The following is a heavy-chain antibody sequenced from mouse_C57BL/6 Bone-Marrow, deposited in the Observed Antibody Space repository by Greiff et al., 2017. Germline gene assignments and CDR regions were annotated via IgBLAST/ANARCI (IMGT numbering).Heavy chain of an antibody. Sequence: VQGVESGAELARPGASVKLSCKASGYTFTSYGISWVKQRTGQGLEWIGEIYPRSGNTYYNEKFKGKATLTADKSSSTAYMELRSLTSEDSAVYFCARERYYYGSTYWGTGTTVTVSS. D-gene: IGHD1-1*01. CDR3: ARERYYYGSTY. V-gene: IGHV1-81*01. CDR1: GYTFTSYG. CDR2: IYPRSGNT. J-gene: IGHJ1*03.